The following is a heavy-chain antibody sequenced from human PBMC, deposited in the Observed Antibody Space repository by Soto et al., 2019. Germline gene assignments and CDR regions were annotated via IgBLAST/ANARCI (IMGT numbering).Heavy chain of an antibody. V-gene: IGHV4-31*03. CDR1: GDSISSGHYY. J-gene: IGHJ4*02. Sequence: SETLCLTCTVSGDSISSGHYYWTWIRQLPGKGLEWIGHIFYSGSTSYNPSLKSRVTISLDTSKNQFSLKLSSVTAADTAVYYCARDKGIAADNWGQGTLVTVSS. CDR3: ARDKGIAADN. CDR2: IFYSGST. D-gene: IGHD6-13*01.